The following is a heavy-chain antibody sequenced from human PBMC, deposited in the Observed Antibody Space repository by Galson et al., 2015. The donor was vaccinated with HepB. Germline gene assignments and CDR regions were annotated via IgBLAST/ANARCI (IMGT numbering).Heavy chain of an antibody. CDR3: ARIAITMVQGAKGEEAFDI. D-gene: IGHD3-10*01. V-gene: IGHV5-51*03. Sequence: QSGAEVKKPGESLKISCTGSGYSFTSYWIGWVRQMPGKGLEWMGIIYPGDSDTRYSPSFQGQVTISADKSISTAYLQWSSLKASDTAMYYCARIAITMVQGAKGEEAFDIWGQGTMVTVSS. J-gene: IGHJ3*02. CDR2: IYPGDSDT. CDR1: GYSFTSYW.